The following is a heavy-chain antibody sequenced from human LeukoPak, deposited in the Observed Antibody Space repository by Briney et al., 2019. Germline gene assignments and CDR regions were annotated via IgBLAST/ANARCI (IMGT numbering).Heavy chain of an antibody. D-gene: IGHD6-13*01. V-gene: IGHV3-21*01. J-gene: IGHJ6*03. CDR2: ISSSSTYM. CDR3: ARDPIAAAGDRHYMDV. CDR1: GFTFSTYS. Sequence: PGGSLRLSCAASGFTFSTYSMNWVRQAPGKGLEWVSSISSSSTYMYYADSVKGRFTISRDNAKNSLYLQMNSLRAEDTAVYYCARDPIAAAGDRHYMDVWGKGTTVTVSS.